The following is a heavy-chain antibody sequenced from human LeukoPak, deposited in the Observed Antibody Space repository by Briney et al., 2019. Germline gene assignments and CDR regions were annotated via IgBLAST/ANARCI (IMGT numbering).Heavy chain of an antibody. J-gene: IGHJ4*02. D-gene: IGHD2-15*01. CDR1: GFSFSNYW. CDR3: ARDVVGSLDY. CDR2: MKQDGSAK. V-gene: IGHV3-7*01. Sequence: GGSLRLSCAGSGFSFSNYWMAWVRQAPGKGPEWVANMKQDGSAKHYADSVKGRFTISRDNAQNSVYLQMNSLRAEDTAVYYCARDVVGSLDYWGLGTLVTVSS.